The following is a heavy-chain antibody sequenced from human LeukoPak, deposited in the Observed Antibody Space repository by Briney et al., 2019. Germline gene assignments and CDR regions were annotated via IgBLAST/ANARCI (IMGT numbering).Heavy chain of an antibody. V-gene: IGHV1-2*02. D-gene: IGHD1/OR15-1a*01. CDR2: INPHSGGT. J-gene: IGHJ6*03. CDR1: GYTFTDYY. Sequence: ASVKVSCKASGYTFTDYYVHWVRQAPGQGLEWMGWINPHSGGTNFAQKFQGRVTMTRDTSISTAYMELSRLRSDDTAVYYCARGTATSLIPHYYYYMDVWGKGTTVTISS. CDR3: ARGTATSLIPHYYYYMDV.